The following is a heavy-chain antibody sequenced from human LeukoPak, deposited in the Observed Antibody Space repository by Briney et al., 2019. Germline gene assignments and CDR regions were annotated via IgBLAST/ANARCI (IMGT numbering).Heavy chain of an antibody. Sequence: SVKVSCKASGGTFSSYAISWVRQAPGQGLEWMGRIIPIFGIANYAQKFRGRVTITADKSTSTAYMELSSLRSEDTAVYYCARPLPGGGHYYYYGMDVWGQGTTVTVSS. J-gene: IGHJ6*02. CDR2: IIPIFGIA. V-gene: IGHV1-69*04. CDR3: ARPLPGGGHYYYYGMDV. D-gene: IGHD3-16*01. CDR1: GGTFSSYA.